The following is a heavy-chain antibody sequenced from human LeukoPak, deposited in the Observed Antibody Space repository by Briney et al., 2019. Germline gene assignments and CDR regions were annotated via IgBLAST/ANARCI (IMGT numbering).Heavy chain of an antibody. D-gene: IGHD1-26*01. CDR1: GYTFTSYY. V-gene: IGHV1-46*01. J-gene: IGHJ4*02. CDR3: ARDALRSESRGATFDY. CDR2: INPSGGST. Sequence: ASVKVSCKASGYTFTSYYMHWVRQAPGQGLEWMGIINPSGGSTSYAQKFQGRVTMTRDTSTSTVYMELSSLRSEDTAVYYCARDALRSESRGATFDYWSQGTLVTVSS.